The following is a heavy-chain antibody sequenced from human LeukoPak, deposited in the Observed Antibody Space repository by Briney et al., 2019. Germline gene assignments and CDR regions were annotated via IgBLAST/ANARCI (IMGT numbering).Heavy chain of an antibody. J-gene: IGHJ4*02. V-gene: IGHV1-8*01. CDR1: GYTFTNND. CDR2: VSPDSGDT. Sequence: ASVKVSCKASGYTFTNNDINWVRQATGQGIEWMGWVSPDSGDTGYAPNFRGRVAMTTDTSINTAYMELTSLTSEDTAIYYCTRGRAAGDWGQGTLVTVSS. D-gene: IGHD6-19*01. CDR3: TRGRAAGD.